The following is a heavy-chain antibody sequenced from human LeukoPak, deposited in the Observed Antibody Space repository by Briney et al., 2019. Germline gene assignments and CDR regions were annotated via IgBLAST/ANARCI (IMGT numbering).Heavy chain of an antibody. Sequence: ASVKVSCKASGYTFTGYYIHWVRQAPGQGLEWMGWINPNSGGTNSAQKFQGRVTMTRDTSISTAYLDLSSLRSDDTAVYFCARDKDWQFDYWGQGTLVTVSS. CDR3: ARDKDWQFDY. J-gene: IGHJ4*02. CDR1: GYTFTGYY. CDR2: INPNSGGT. V-gene: IGHV1-2*02. D-gene: IGHD3/OR15-3a*01.